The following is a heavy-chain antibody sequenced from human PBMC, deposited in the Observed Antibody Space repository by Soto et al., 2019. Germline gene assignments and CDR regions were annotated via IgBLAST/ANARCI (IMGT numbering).Heavy chain of an antibody. D-gene: IGHD2-21*01. CDR2: INRSGRGA. CDR1: GYTSKTHY. J-gene: IGHJ1*01. CDR3: ATVESCGGDCYYFQH. Sequence: QVQLLQSGPEVKKSGASVKLSCTASGYTSKTHYLQWVREAPGQGLQWMGLINRSGRGALYAQKFQGRVALTMDTSTRTVFLEMNSLRSEDTAVYYCATVESCGGDCYYFQHWGQGTVLTVSP. V-gene: IGHV1-46*02.